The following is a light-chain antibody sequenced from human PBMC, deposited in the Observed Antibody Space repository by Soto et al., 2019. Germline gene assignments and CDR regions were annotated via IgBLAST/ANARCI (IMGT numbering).Light chain of an antibody. J-gene: IGKJ5*01. CDR3: QQFHNWPPIT. CDR2: DAS. Sequence: EIVMTQSPGTLSVSPGERVTLSCRASQSVSSKLVWYQRKPGQAPRLLIYDASTRATGMPGRFSGSGSGTEFTLTISSLQSEDFAVYYCQQFHNWPPITFGQGTRLEIK. CDR1: QSVSSK. V-gene: IGKV3-15*01.